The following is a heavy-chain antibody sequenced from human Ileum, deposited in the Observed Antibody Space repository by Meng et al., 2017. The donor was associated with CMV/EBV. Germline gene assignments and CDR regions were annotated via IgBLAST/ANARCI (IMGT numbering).Heavy chain of an antibody. V-gene: IGHV1-2*02. CDR2: INPDSGGT. CDR1: GYTFTDYY. J-gene: IGHJ5*02. D-gene: IGHD2-2*01. Sequence: SGYTFTDYYLNWVRQAPGQGLEWMGWINPDSGGTNYAQKFQDRVTMTRDTSINTVYMELSRLRSDDAAVYYCVRPYCSSTSCYGWFDPWGQGTLVTVS. CDR3: VRPYCSSTSCYGWFDP.